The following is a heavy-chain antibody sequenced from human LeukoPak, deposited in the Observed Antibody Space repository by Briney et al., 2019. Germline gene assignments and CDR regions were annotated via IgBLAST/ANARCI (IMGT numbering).Heavy chain of an antibody. Sequence: ASVKVSCKASGGTFSSYAISWVRQAPGQGLEWMVGIIPIFGTANYAQKFQGRVTITADESTSTAYMELSSLRSEDTAVYYCARDRTMVRALPIEELRKLGSDGMDVWGKGTTVTVSS. D-gene: IGHD3-10*01. CDR2: IIPIFGTA. J-gene: IGHJ6*04. CDR3: ARDRTMVRALPIEELRKLGSDGMDV. V-gene: IGHV1-69*13. CDR1: GGTFSSYA.